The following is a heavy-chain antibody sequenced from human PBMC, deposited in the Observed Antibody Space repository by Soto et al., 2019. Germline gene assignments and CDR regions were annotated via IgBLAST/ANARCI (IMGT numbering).Heavy chain of an antibody. Sequence: EVQLLESGGGLVQPGGSLRLSCAASGFTFSSYAMSWVRQAPGKGLVWVSAISGSGGSTYYADSVKGRFTISRDNSKNTLYLQMNSLRAEDTAVYYCAKPRSYLCCCFQHWGQGTLVTVSS. CDR2: ISGSGGST. V-gene: IGHV3-23*01. CDR1: GFTFSSYA. CDR3: AKPRSYLCCCFQH. D-gene: IGHD2-15*01. J-gene: IGHJ1*01.